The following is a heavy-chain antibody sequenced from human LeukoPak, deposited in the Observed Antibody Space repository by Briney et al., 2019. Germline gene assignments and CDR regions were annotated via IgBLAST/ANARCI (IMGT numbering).Heavy chain of an antibody. J-gene: IGHJ4*02. CDR3: VRSLRSADF. CDR2: ISTDGSQT. Sequence: GGSLRLSCEASGFTFSNYWMHWVRQPPGKGLMWVSRISTDGSQTFYADSVKGRLTISRDNAQNTLFLQMDSLRPEDTAVYYCVRSLRSADFWGQGTLVTVSS. CDR1: GFTFSNYW. V-gene: IGHV3-74*01.